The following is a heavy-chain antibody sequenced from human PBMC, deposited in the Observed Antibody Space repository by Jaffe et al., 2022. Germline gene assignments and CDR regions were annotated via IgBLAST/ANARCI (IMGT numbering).Heavy chain of an antibody. J-gene: IGHJ4*02. CDR3: ARHPPPIAAAGAFDY. CDR1: GYSISSGYY. D-gene: IGHD6-13*01. V-gene: IGHV4-38-2*01. CDR2: IYHSGST. Sequence: QVQLQESGPGLVKPSETLSLTCAVSGYSISSGYYWGWIRQPPGKGLEWIGSIYHSGSTYYNPSLKSRVTISVDTSKNQFSLKLSSVTAADTAVYYCARHPPPIAAAGAFDYWGQGTLVTVSS.